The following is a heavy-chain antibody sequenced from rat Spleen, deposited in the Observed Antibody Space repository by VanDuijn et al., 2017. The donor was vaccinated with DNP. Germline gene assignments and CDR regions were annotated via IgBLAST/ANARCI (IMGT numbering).Heavy chain of an antibody. V-gene: IGHV5-25*01. J-gene: IGHJ2*01. D-gene: IGHD1-11*01. CDR2: ISPGGDNT. Sequence: EVQLVESGGGLVQPGRSMKLSCVASGFTFKEYYMAWVRQAPTRGLEWVASISPGGDNTFFRDSVKGRFTISRDNARSTLYLQMDSLRSEDTATYYCTTDFERGYWGQGVMVTVSS. CDR1: GFTFKEYY. CDR3: TTDFERGY.